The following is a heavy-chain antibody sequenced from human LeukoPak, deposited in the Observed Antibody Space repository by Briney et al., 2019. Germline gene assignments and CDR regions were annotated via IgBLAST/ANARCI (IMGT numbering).Heavy chain of an antibody. D-gene: IGHD1-14*01. Sequence: PGGSLRLSCAASGFSFSSCGFNWVRQAPGKGLEWVSSIGPTGTDRYYADSVRGRFTISRDNAKNSMYLQMDSLRDEDTAVYYCATETIGRHYDYWGQGTLLTVSS. CDR2: IGPTGTDR. V-gene: IGHV3-21*01. J-gene: IGHJ4*02. CDR1: GFSFSSCG. CDR3: ATETIGRHYDY.